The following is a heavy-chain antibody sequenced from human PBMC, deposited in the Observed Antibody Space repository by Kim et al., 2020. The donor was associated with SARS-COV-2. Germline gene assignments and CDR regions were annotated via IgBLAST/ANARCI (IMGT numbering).Heavy chain of an antibody. CDR2: IYHSGST. V-gene: IGHV4-4*02. Sequence: SETLSLTCAVSGGSISSSNWWSWVRQPPGKGLEWIGEIYHSGSTNYNPSLKSRVTISVDKSKNQFSLKLSSVTAADTAVYYCARRGGGSYSNDAFDIWGQGTMVTVSS. J-gene: IGHJ3*02. D-gene: IGHD1-26*01. CDR3: ARRGGGSYSNDAFDI. CDR1: GGSISSSNW.